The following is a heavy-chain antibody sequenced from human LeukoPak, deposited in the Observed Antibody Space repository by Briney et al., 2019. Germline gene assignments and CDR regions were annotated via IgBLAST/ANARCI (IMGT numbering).Heavy chain of an antibody. D-gene: IGHD3-22*01. CDR2: INHSGSA. J-gene: IGHJ4*02. Sequence: KPSETLSLTCAVYGGSFSGYYWSWIRQPPGKGLEWIGEINHSGSANYNPSLKSRVTISVDTSKNQFSLKLSSVTAADTAVYYCARSRDSSGYYYPFDYWGQGTLVTVSS. CDR1: GGSFSGYY. CDR3: ARSRDSSGYYYPFDY. V-gene: IGHV4-34*01.